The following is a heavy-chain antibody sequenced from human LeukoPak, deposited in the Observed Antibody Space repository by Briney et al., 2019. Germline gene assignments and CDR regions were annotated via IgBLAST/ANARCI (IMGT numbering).Heavy chain of an antibody. CDR3: ARSRPRDYYGMDV. J-gene: IGHJ6*02. Sequence: ASVKVSCKASGYTFTSYGISWVRQAPGQGLEWMGWISAYNGNTNYAQKLQGRVTMTTDTSTSTAYMELRSLRSEDTAVYYCARSRPRDYYGMDVWGQGTTVTVSS. V-gene: IGHV1-18*01. CDR2: ISAYNGNT. CDR1: GYTFTSYG.